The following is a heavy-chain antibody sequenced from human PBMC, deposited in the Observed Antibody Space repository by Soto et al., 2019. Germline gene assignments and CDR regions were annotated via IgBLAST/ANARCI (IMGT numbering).Heavy chain of an antibody. CDR1: GASITTYY. D-gene: IGHD2-2*01. Sequence: SETLSLTCTVSGASITTYYWSWFRQPPGQGLESLGYIYHTGVTNSNPSLRGRLSISIDTAKNQSSLKLSSVTSADTAIYYCARTARVPDFWGPGILVTVSS. V-gene: IGHV4-59*01. J-gene: IGHJ4*02. CDR2: IYHTGVT. CDR3: ARTARVPDF.